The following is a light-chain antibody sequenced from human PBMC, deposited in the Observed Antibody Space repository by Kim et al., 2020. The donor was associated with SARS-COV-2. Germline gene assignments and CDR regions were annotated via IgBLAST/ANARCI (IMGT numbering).Light chain of an antibody. J-gene: IGKJ2*01. CDR1: QSISTY. CDR2: KAS. CDR3: QHYDSYPVS. Sequence: DIQMTQSPSSLSASVGDRVTITCRASQSISTYLNWYQQKPGKPPNLLVYKASTLKSGVPSRFSGSGSGREFSLTINSLQPDDFATYYCQHYDSYPVSFGQGTKLEI. V-gene: IGKV1-5*03.